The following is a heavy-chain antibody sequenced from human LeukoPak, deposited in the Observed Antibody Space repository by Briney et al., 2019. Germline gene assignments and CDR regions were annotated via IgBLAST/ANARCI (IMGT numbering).Heavy chain of an antibody. V-gene: IGHV3-30*03. CDR1: GFTFSRYG. J-gene: IGHJ4*02. CDR2: ISYDGSNT. CDR3: ARGFALGAAKNYFDY. D-gene: IGHD2-15*01. Sequence: QPGRSLRLSCAASGFTFSRYGMHWVRQAPGKRLEWVAVISYDGSNTYYADSVKGRFTISRDNSKNTLSLQMNSLRAEDTALYYCARGFALGAAKNYFDYWGQGALVTVSS.